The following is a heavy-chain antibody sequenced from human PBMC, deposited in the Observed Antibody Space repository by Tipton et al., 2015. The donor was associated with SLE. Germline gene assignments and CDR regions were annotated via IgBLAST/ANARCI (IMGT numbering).Heavy chain of an antibody. CDR1: GFTFDDYA. V-gene: IGHV3-9*01. D-gene: IGHD1-26*01. CDR3: ARDRGSQGWFDP. Sequence: SLRLSCAASGFTFDDYAMHWVRQAPGKGLEWVSGISWNSGSIGYADSVKGRFTIARDNSKNTLYLQMNSLRAEDTAVYYCARDRGSQGWFDPWGQGTLVTVSS. J-gene: IGHJ5*02. CDR2: ISWNSGSI.